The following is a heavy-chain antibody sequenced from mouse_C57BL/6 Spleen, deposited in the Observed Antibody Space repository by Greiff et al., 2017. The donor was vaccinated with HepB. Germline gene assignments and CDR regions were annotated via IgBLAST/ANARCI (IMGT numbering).Heavy chain of an antibody. J-gene: IGHJ2*01. Sequence: EVKLQQSGPELVKPGDSVKISCKASGYSFTGYFMNWVMQSHGESLEWIGRINPYNGDTFYNQKFKGKATLTVDKSSSTAHMELRSLTSEDSAVYYCAREATVVAGNFDYWGQGTTLTVSS. CDR1: GYSFTGYF. CDR2: INPYNGDT. D-gene: IGHD1-1*01. V-gene: IGHV1-20*01. CDR3: AREATVVAGNFDY.